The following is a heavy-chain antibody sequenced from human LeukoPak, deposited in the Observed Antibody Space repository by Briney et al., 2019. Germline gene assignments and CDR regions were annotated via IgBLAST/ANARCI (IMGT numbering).Heavy chain of an antibody. CDR2: ISYDGSNK. CDR3: AKDGVCSGGSCYYDY. Sequence: GGSLRLSCAASGFTFSSYGMHWVRQAPGKGLEWVAVISYDGSNKYYADSVKGRFTISRDNSKNTLYLQMNSLRAEDTAVYYCAKDGVCSGGSCYYDYWGQGTLVTVSS. V-gene: IGHV3-30*18. J-gene: IGHJ4*02. D-gene: IGHD2-15*01. CDR1: GFTFSSYG.